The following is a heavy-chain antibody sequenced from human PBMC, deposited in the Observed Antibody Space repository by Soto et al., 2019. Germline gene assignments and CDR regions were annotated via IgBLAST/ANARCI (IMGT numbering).Heavy chain of an antibody. D-gene: IGHD3-22*01. CDR1: GYTFTSYG. V-gene: IGHV1-18*01. J-gene: IGHJ4*02. CDR3: ARVNSSGLVVSK. CDR2: ISAYNGNT. Sequence: ASVKVSCKASGYTFTSYGISWVRQAPGQGLERMGWISAYNGNTNYAQKLQGRVTMTTDTSTSTAYMELRSLRSDDTAVYYCARVNSSGLVVSKWGQGTLVTVSS.